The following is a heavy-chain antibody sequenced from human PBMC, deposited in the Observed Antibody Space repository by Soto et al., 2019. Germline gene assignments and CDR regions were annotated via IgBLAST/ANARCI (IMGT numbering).Heavy chain of an antibody. D-gene: IGHD3-22*01. J-gene: IGHJ4*02. V-gene: IGHV4-39*01. CDR3: ARLGGYVSVGYYYLWDS. CDR1: DGSMHSHRSS. Sequence: SETLSLNCRVSDGSMHSHRSSWGWIRQPPGKGLEWIGVINHSGSTYHNLSLKGRVTMSVDASRNQFSLKLTSMTAADTAVYYCARLGGYVSVGYYYLWDSWGQGTLVTVSS. CDR2: INHSGST.